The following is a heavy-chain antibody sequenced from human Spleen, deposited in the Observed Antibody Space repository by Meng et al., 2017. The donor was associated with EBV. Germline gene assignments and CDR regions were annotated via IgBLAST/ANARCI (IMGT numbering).Heavy chain of an antibody. J-gene: IGHJ4*02. CDR2: ISATGSHI. V-gene: IGHV3-21*01. Sequence: EVQLVXSXXXXXKPXGSLRLSCAASGFSFSSYNMNWVRQAPTKGLEWVSAISATGSHIYYADSVKGRFTISRDNANNSLYLQMNSLRAEDTAVYYCAGDPGVDYWGQGTLVTVSS. D-gene: IGHD4-17*01. CDR1: GFSFSSYN. CDR3: AGDPGVDY.